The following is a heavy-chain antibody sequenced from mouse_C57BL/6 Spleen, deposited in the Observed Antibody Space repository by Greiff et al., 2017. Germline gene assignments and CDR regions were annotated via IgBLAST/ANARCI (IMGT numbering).Heavy chain of an antibody. V-gene: IGHV1-43*01. J-gene: IGHJ4*01. Sequence: VQLQQSGPELVKPGASVKISCKASGYSFTGYYMHWVKQSSEKSLEWIGEINPSTGGTSYNQKFKGKATLTVDKSSSTAYMQLKSLTSEDSAVYYCAREGRITKVVATDYYAMDYWGQGTSVTVSS. D-gene: IGHD1-1*01. CDR2: INPSTGGT. CDR3: AREGRITKVVATDYYAMDY. CDR1: GYSFTGYY.